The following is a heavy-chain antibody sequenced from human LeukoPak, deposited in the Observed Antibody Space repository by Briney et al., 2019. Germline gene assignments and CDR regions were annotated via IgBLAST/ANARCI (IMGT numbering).Heavy chain of an antibody. D-gene: IGHD2-15*01. Sequence: GGSLRLSCVASGFTFNNYAMTWVRQAPGKGLEWISGLSSGGGSPYYADSVKGRFTISRDNSKNTLFLQMNSLRAEDTAIYYCTKVTSTGSCYQSDYWGQGTLVTVSS. CDR1: GFTFNNYA. CDR3: TKVTSTGSCYQSDY. CDR2: LSSGGGSP. V-gene: IGHV3-23*01. J-gene: IGHJ4*02.